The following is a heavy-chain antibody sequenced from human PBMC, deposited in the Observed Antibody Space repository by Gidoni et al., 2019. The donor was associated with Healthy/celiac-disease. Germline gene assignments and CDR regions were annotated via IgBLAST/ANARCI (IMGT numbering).Heavy chain of an antibody. D-gene: IGHD1-1*01. Sequence: QVQLQQWGAGLLKPSETLSLTCAVYGGSFSGYYWSWIRQPPGKGLEWIGEINHSGSTNYNPSLKSRVTISVDTSKNQFSLKLSSVTAADTAVYYCARLSTGRGFDYWGQGTLVTVSS. J-gene: IGHJ4*02. CDR3: ARLSTGRGFDY. CDR2: INHSGST. CDR1: GGSFSGYY. V-gene: IGHV4-34*01.